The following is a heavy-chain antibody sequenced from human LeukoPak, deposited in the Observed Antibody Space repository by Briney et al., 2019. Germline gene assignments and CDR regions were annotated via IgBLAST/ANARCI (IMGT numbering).Heavy chain of an antibody. V-gene: IGHV3-30*18. D-gene: IGHD4-17*01. CDR1: GFSFSTYG. CDR2: ISYDGSNK. J-gene: IGHJ4*02. CDR3: AKDRGGAYGDYVGFFDY. Sequence: GGSLRLSCAASGFSFSTYGMHWVRQAQGKGLEWVAVISYDGSNKYYADSVKGRFTISRDNSKNTLHVQMNSLRAEDTAVYYCAKDRGGAYGDYVGFFDYWGQGTLVTVSS.